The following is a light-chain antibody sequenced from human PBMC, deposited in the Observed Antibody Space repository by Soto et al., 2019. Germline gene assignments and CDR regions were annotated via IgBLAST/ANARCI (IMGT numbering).Light chain of an antibody. CDR1: QSVSSS. CDR2: DVS. CDR3: QQRSKWPLT. V-gene: IGKV3-11*01. Sequence: IVLAQSPATLCLSPGERVTLSCRASQSVSSSLAWYQQKPGQAPRLLIYDVSTRATGIPARFSGSGSETDFTLTISSLEPGDFAIYYCQQRSKWPLTFGQGTRLEIK. J-gene: IGKJ5*01.